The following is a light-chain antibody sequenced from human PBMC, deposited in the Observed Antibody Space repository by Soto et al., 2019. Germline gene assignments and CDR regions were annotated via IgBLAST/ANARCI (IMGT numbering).Light chain of an antibody. CDR1: QSVSSSY. CDR2: GAS. CDR3: QQYGSSPYT. Sequence: EIVLTQSPGTLSLSPGERATLSCRASQSVSSSYLARYQQKPGQAPRLLIYGASSRATGIPDRFSGSGSGTDFTLTISGLEPEDFGVYYCQQYGSSPYTFGQGTKLEIK. V-gene: IGKV3-20*01. J-gene: IGKJ2*01.